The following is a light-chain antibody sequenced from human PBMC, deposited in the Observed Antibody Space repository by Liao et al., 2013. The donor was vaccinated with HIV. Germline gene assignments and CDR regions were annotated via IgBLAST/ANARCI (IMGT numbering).Light chain of an antibody. V-gene: IGLV3-25*02. CDR3: QAWDSSTVEV. CDR2: KDS. Sequence: SYELTQPPSVSVSPGQTATITCSGDALPKHYAYWYQQRPGQAPVLVIYKDSERPSGIPERFSGSNSGNTATLTISGTQAMDEADYYCQAWDSSTVEVFGGGTKLTVL. J-gene: IGLJ2*01. CDR1: ALPKHY.